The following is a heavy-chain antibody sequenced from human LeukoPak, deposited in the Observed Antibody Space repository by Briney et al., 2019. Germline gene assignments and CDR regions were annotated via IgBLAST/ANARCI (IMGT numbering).Heavy chain of an antibody. J-gene: IGHJ4*02. D-gene: IGHD6-13*01. CDR3: ARGPGIAAPDFDY. CDR1: GFTFSSYE. Sequence: PGGSLRLSCAASGFTFSSYEMNWVRQAPGKGLEWVSYISSSGSTIYYADSVKGRFTISRDNAKNSLYLQMNSLGAEDTAVYYCARGPGIAAPDFDYWGQGTLVTVSS. CDR2: ISSSGSTI. V-gene: IGHV3-48*03.